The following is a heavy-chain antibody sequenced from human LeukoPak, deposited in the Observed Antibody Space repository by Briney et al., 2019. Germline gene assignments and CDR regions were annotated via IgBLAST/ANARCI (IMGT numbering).Heavy chain of an antibody. D-gene: IGHD5-18*01. V-gene: IGHV4-59*12. CDR1: GGSMSSYY. Sequence: SETLSLTCTVSGGSMSSYYWSWIRQPPGKGLEWIGSIYHSGSTYYNPSLKSRVTISVDTSKNQFSLKLSSVTAADTAVYYCARDHRYGPAGAFDIWGQGTMVTVSS. CDR2: IYHSGST. CDR3: ARDHRYGPAGAFDI. J-gene: IGHJ3*02.